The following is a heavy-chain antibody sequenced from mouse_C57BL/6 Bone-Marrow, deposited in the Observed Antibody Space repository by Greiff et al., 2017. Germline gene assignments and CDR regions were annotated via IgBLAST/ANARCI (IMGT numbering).Heavy chain of an antibody. CDR3: AREITTVVRGDYFDY. CDR1: GYTFTSYW. J-gene: IGHJ2*01. Sequence: QVQLQQSGAELAKPGASVKLSCKASGYTFTSYWMHWVKQRPGQGLEWIGYINPSSGYTKYNQKFKDKAPLTADKSSSTAYMQLSSLTYEDSAVYYGAREITTVVRGDYFDYWGQGTTLTVAS. D-gene: IGHD1-1*01. V-gene: IGHV1-7*01. CDR2: INPSSGYT.